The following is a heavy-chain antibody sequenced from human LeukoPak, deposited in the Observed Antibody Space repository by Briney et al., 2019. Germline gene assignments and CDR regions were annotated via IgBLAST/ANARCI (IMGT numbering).Heavy chain of an antibody. CDR3: ASTPYSDRGWHFDR. Sequence: SETLSLTCSVSGGSISSYYRSWIRQPAGKGLEWIGRIHSSGSVYYNPSLKSRVTMSLDTSKDQLSLKLTSISAADTAMYYCASTPYSDRGWHFDRWGRGTLVTVSS. V-gene: IGHV4-4*07. CDR2: IHSSGSV. D-gene: IGHD5-18*01. J-gene: IGHJ2*01. CDR1: GGSISSYY.